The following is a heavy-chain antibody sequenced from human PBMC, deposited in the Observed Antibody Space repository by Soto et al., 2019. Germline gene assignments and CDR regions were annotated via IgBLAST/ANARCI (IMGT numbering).Heavy chain of an antibody. V-gene: IGHV4-61*08. CDR1: GGSISSGGYS. J-gene: IGHJ4*02. CDR2: IYYSGST. Sequence: SETLSLTCAVSGGSISSGGYSWSWIRQPPGKGLEWIGYIYYSGSTNYNPSLKSRVTISVDTSKNQFSLKLSSVTAADTAVYYCARVDYDILTGYYHFDYWGQGTLVTVSS. CDR3: ARVDYDILTGYYHFDY. D-gene: IGHD3-9*01.